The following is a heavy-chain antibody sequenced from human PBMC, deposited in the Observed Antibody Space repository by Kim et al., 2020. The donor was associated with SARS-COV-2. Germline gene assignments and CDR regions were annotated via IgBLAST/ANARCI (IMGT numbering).Heavy chain of an antibody. CDR2: VYFTGSS. V-gene: IGHV4-59*08. D-gene: IGHD3-10*02. J-gene: IGHJ4*02. CDR3: ARLREYNVGVPWYSDF. CDR1: GGTISSYF. Sequence: SETLSLTCTVGGGTISSYFWTWIRQPPGKALEWLGTVYFTGSSHYSPSLKSRITMSVDTSKNHFSLKLTSVTAADTAVYFCARLREYNVGVPWYSDFWGPGTLVTVSS.